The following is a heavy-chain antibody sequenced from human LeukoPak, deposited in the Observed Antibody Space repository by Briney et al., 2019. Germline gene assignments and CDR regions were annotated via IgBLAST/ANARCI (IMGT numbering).Heavy chain of an antibody. CDR3: TTEMSAASRSVSTAQFDH. D-gene: IGHD2-2*01. J-gene: IGHJ4*02. CDR1: GFIFNSAW. Sequence: GGSLRLSCAASGFIFNSAWMSWVRQAPGKGLEWVGRIKSKTDGGTTDYAAPVKGRFAISRDDSKNTLYLQINSVKTEDTAVYYCTTEMSAASRSVSTAQFDHWGQGTLVTVSS. CDR2: IKSKTDGGTT. V-gene: IGHV3-15*01.